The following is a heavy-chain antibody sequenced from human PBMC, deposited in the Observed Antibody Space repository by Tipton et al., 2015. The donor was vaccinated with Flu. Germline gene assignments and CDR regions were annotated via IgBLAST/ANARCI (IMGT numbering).Heavy chain of an antibody. D-gene: IGHD5-24*01. CDR3: AGVGGYKYPYYFDY. CDR2: IYYSGST. J-gene: IGHJ4*02. CDR1: GGSISSSSYY. V-gene: IGHV4-39*07. Sequence: TLSLTCTVSGGSISSSSYYWGWIRQPPGKGLEWIGSIYYSGSTYYNPSLKSRVTISVDTSKNQFSLKLSSVTAADTAVYYCAGVGGYKYPYYFDYWGQGTLVTVSS.